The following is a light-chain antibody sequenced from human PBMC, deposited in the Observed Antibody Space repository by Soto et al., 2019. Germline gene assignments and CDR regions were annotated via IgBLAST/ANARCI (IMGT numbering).Light chain of an antibody. V-gene: IGLV1-51*01. CDR2: DNN. CDR1: SSNIGKNY. J-gene: IGLJ2*01. CDR3: ETWDSSLSGTTVV. Sequence: QSALTQPPSVSAAPGQKVTISCSGSSSNIGKNYVSWYQQLPGTAPKLLIYDNNKRPSGIPDRFSGSKSGTSATLGITGLQTGDEADYYCETWDSSLSGTTVVFGGGTKLTVL.